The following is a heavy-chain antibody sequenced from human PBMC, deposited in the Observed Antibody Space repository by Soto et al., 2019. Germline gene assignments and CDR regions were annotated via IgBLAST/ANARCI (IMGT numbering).Heavy chain of an antibody. Sequence: GGSLRLSCAASGFTFSSYAMHWVRQAPGKGLEWVAVISYDGSNKYSADSVKGRFTISRDNSKNTLYLQMNSLRAEDTAVYYCAREYEQAEPYNYYYYYGMDVWGQGTTVTVSS. CDR1: GFTFSSYA. CDR2: ISYDGSNK. D-gene: IGHD3-16*01. V-gene: IGHV3-30-3*01. CDR3: AREYEQAEPYNYYYYYGMDV. J-gene: IGHJ6*02.